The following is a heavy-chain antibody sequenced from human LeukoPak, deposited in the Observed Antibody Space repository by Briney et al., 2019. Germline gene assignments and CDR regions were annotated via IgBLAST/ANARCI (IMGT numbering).Heavy chain of an antibody. D-gene: IGHD6-19*01. J-gene: IGHJ4*02. Sequence: PGGSLRLSCVASGFTFSSYEMYWVRQAPGKGLEWVSYISSGGGTKHYADSVKGRFTTSRDDAKSSLYLWMNSLRVEDTAVYYCTKLAVASPDSWGQGTPVTVSS. CDR1: GFTFSSYE. V-gene: IGHV3-48*03. CDR3: TKLAVASPDS. CDR2: ISSGGGTK.